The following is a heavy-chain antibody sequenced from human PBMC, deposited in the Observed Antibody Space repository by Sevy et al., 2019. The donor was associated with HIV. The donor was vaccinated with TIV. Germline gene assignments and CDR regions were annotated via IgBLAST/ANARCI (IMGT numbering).Heavy chain of an antibody. V-gene: IGHV3-23*01. Sequence: GGSLRLSCAAAGFTFSGYAMSWVRQGPGKGLEWISGMTGNGGSTYYADSVKGRFTISRDNSKNPLYLQMKSLRAGDTAVYYCAKWSHRYSSSWYGFDYWGQGALVTVSS. CDR1: GFTFSGYA. CDR3: AKWSHRYSSSWYGFDY. D-gene: IGHD6-13*01. J-gene: IGHJ4*02. CDR2: MTGNGGST.